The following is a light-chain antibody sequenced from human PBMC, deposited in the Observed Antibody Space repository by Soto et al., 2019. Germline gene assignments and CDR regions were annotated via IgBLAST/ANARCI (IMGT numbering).Light chain of an antibody. CDR3: QSYYSSLSGAV. J-gene: IGLJ7*01. Sequence: QSVLTQPPSVSGAPGQRVTISCTGSSSNIGAGYDVHWYQQLPGTAPKLLLYGNSNRPSGVPDRFSGSKSGTSASLAITGLQAEDEADYYCQSYYSSLSGAVFGGGTQLTVL. CDR2: GNS. V-gene: IGLV1-40*01. CDR1: SSNIGAGYD.